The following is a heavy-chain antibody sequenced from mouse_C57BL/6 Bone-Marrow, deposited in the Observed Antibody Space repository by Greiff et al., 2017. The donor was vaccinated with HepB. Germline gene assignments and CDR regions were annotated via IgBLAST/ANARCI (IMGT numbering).Heavy chain of an antibody. V-gene: IGHV3-6*01. J-gene: IGHJ2*01. Sequence: VQLKESGPGLVKPSQSLSLTCSVTGYSITSGYYWNWIRQFPGNKLEWMGYISYDGSNNYNPSLKNRISITRDTSKNQFFLKLNSVTTEDTATYYCARDLELPDYWGQGTTLTVSS. CDR3: ARDLELPDY. CDR2: ISYDGSN. CDR1: GYSITSGYY.